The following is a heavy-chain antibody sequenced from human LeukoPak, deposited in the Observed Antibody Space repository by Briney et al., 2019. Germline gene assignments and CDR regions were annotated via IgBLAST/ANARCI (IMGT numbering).Heavy chain of an antibody. J-gene: IGHJ5*02. V-gene: IGHV4-31*03. CDR2: IHSSGTT. CDR1: GAFVLSGGHY. D-gene: IGHD3-16*01. Sequence: PSETLSLTCTVSGAFVLSGGHYWSWIRKHPGQGLEWIGYIHSSGTTKYKPSFKSRAFISLDASKNQFSLRLTSVTAADTAVYYCTKDLRADDSPLGFDPWGQGTLVTVSS. CDR3: TKDLRADDSPLGFDP.